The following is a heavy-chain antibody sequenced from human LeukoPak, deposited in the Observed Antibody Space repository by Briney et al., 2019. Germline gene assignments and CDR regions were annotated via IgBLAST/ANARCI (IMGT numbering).Heavy chain of an antibody. CDR1: GGSISSYY. V-gene: IGHV4-59*01. J-gene: IGHJ4*02. CDR2: IYYSGST. Sequence: SETLSLTCTVSGGSISSYYWSWIRQPPGKGLERIGYIYYSGSTNYNPSLKSRVTISVDTSKNQFSLKLSSVTAADTAVYYCARGHPAVAMRVFYFDYWGQGTLVTVSS. D-gene: IGHD5-12*01. CDR3: ARGHPAVAMRVFYFDY.